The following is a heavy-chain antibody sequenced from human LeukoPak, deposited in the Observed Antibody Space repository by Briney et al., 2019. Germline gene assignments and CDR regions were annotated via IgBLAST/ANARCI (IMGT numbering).Heavy chain of an antibody. Sequence: PGGSLGLSCAASGFTFSDYALGWVRQAPGRGLEWVATLSGSGAGTYYSDSVRGRFTISRDNSKRTLFLQMNSLRAEDTAFYYCAKAELGVDTFFDYWGQGTLVTVSS. CDR3: AKAELGVDTFFDY. CDR2: LSGSGAGT. CDR1: GFTFSDYA. J-gene: IGHJ4*02. V-gene: IGHV3-23*01. D-gene: IGHD3-3*01.